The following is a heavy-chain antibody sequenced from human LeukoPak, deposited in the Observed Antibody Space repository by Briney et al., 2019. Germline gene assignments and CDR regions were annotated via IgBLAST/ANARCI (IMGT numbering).Heavy chain of an antibody. V-gene: IGHV4-59*01. Sequence: PSETLSLTCTVSGGSISSYYWSRIRQPPGKGLEWIGYIYYSGSTNYNPSLKSRVTISVDTSKNQFSLKLSSVTAADTAVYYCARGIAVAGTYSLDYWGQGTLVTVSS. J-gene: IGHJ4*02. CDR2: IYYSGST. CDR1: GGSISSYY. D-gene: IGHD6-19*01. CDR3: ARGIAVAGTYSLDY.